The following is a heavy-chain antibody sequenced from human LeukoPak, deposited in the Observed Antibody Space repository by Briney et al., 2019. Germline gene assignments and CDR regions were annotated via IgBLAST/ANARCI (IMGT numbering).Heavy chain of an antibody. J-gene: IGHJ4*02. CDR1: GYTFTSYY. CDR2: INPSGGST. CDR3: ARGRPKVETFDY. Sequence: ASVKVSCXASGYTFTSYYMHWVRRAPGQGLEWMGIINPSGGSTSYAQKFQGRVTMTRDTSTSTVYMELSSLRSEDTAVYYCARGRPKVETFDYWGQGTLVTVSS. V-gene: IGHV1-46*01.